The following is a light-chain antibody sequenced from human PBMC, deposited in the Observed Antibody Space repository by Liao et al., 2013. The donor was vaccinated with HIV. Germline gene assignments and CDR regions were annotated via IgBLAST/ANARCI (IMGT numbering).Light chain of an antibody. CDR2: HDD. CDR3: QVWDSSTNSYV. V-gene: IGLV3-1*01. CDR1: VLRHKY. J-gene: IGLJ1*01. Sequence: SNELTQPPSVSVSPGQTATIVCSGDVLRHKYTSWYQRRPGQSPVVVMYHDDRRPSGIPERFSGSNSENTATLTISGVEAGDEADYYCQVWDSSTNSYVFGTGTKVTVV.